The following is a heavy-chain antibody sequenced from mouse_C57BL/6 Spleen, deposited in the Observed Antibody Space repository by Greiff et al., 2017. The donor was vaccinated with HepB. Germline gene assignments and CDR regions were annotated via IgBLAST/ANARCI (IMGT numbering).Heavy chain of an antibody. V-gene: IGHV5-16*01. D-gene: IGHD1-1*01. Sequence: EVKLMESEGGLVQPGSSMKLSCTASGFTFSDYYMAWVRQVPEKGLEWVANINYDGSSTYYLDSLKSRFIISRDNAKNILYRQMSSLKSEDTATYYCARDRNYYGSRHWYFDVWGTGTTVTVSS. CDR3: ARDRNYYGSRHWYFDV. CDR1: GFTFSDYY. J-gene: IGHJ1*03. CDR2: INYDGSST.